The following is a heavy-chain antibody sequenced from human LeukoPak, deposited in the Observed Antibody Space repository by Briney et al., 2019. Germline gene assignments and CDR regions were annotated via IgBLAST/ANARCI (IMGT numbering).Heavy chain of an antibody. V-gene: IGHV3-66*01. J-gene: IGHJ6*02. CDR2: FYNGINT. Sequence: PGGSLRLSCAATGLTVSSNYMSWVRQAPGKGLEWVSVFYNGINTYYADSVKGRFTTSRDNSKNTLYLQMNSLRAEDTAVYYCARDSSSAPVYYYGMDVWGQGTTVTVSS. CDR1: GLTVSSNY. D-gene: IGHD6-19*01. CDR3: ARDSSSAPVYYYGMDV.